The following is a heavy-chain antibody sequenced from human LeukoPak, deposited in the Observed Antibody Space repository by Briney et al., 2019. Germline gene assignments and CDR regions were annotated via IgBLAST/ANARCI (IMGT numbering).Heavy chain of an antibody. CDR1: GGSISSSSYY. J-gene: IGHJ3*02. D-gene: IGHD3-22*01. Sequence: SETLSLTCTVSGGSISSSSYYWGWIRQPPGKGLEWIGSIYYSGSTYYNPPLKSRVTISVDTSKNQFSLKLSSVTAADTAVYYCARDGQKDSSGYAFDIWGQGTMVTVSS. CDR2: IYYSGST. CDR3: ARDGQKDSSGYAFDI. V-gene: IGHV4-39*07.